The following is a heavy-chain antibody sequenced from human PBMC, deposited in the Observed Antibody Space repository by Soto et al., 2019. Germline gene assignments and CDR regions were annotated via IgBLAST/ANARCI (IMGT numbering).Heavy chain of an antibody. Sequence: SETLSLTCTVSGGSISTYYWSWIRQPPGKGLDWIGYIYYNGIINYNPSLQSRVTISRDTSKNQFSLKLTSVTAADTAVYYCARGGSGSQSFAPYYYFGMDVWGQGTTVTVSS. CDR1: GGSISTYY. CDR2: IYYNGII. J-gene: IGHJ6*02. V-gene: IGHV4-59*01. D-gene: IGHD3-10*01. CDR3: ARGGSGSQSFAPYYYFGMDV.